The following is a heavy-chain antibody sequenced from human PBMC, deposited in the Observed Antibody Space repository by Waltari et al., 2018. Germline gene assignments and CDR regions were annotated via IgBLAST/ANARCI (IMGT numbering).Heavy chain of an antibody. CDR2: VLSTGKT. D-gene: IGHD2-15*01. V-gene: IGHV4-4*02. Sequence: QLQESGPGLVKPSGTLSLSCAVSGDSVTSANWWSWVRQSPQRGLEWIGQVLSTGKTNYSPSFASRVTMSLDASNNQFSLKVNSATAADTAVYYCARDRGRGLYLDVWGPGTLVTVSP. J-gene: IGHJ4*02. CDR1: GDSVTSANW. CDR3: ARDRGRGLYLDV.